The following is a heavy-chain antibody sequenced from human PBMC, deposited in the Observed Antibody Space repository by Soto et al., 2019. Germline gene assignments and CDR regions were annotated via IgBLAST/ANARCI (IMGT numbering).Heavy chain of an antibody. D-gene: IGHD1-26*01. CDR1: GGTFSSYS. J-gene: IGHJ4*02. V-gene: IGHV1-69*01. CDR2: IIPIFGTA. Sequence: QVQLVQSGAEVKKPGSSVKVSCKASGGTFSSYSINWVRQAPGQGLEWMGEIIPIFGTANYAQKFQGRVTITADESTSTAYMELSSLRYEDTAGYYCARDGGRHSGGIDYWGQGTLVTVSS. CDR3: ARDGGRHSGGIDY.